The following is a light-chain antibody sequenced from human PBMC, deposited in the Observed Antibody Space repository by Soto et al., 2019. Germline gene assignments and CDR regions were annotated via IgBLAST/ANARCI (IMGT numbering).Light chain of an antibody. Sequence: QLVLTQPHSASGTPGQRVTISCSGSSSNIGSNSVYWYQHLPGTAPKLLIYRNNQRPSGVPDRFSGSKSGTSASLAISGLRSEDEADYYCAAWDDSLSGVVFGGGTKLTVL. V-gene: IGLV1-47*01. J-gene: IGLJ2*01. CDR1: SSNIGSNS. CDR3: AAWDDSLSGVV. CDR2: RNN.